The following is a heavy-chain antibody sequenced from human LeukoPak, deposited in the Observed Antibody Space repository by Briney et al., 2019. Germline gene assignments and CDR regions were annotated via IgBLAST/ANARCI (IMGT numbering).Heavy chain of an antibody. CDR3: ARDSGSYSAFDI. D-gene: IGHD1-26*01. J-gene: IGHJ3*02. CDR1: GGSISSSSYY. V-gene: IGHV4-39*07. Sequence: SETLSLTCTVSGGSISSSSYYWGWIRQPPGKGLEWIGSIYYSGSTYYNPSLKSRVTISVDTSKNQFSLKLSSVTAADTAVYYCARDSGSYSAFDIWGQGTMVTVSS. CDR2: IYYSGST.